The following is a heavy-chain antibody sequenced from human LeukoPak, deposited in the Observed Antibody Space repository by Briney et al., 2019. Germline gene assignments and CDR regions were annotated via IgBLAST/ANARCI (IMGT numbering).Heavy chain of an antibody. CDR3: ARYSSTSCYDY. D-gene: IGHD2-2*01. V-gene: IGHV1-3*01. Sequence: KFQGRVTITRDTSASTAYMELSSLGSEDTAVYYCARYSSTSCYDYWGQGTLVTVSS. J-gene: IGHJ4*02.